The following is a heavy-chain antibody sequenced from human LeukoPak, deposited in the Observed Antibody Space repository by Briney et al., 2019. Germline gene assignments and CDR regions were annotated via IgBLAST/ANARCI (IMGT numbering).Heavy chain of an antibody. Sequence: ASVKVSCKASGYSFNSYGISWVRQAPGQGLEWMGWISIYNGDTKYAQKFQGRVTMTTDTSTSTAYMELRSLRSDDTAVYYCARVESAAAGTTYYFDYWGQGTLVTVSS. CDR3: ARVESAAAGTTYYFDY. V-gene: IGHV1-18*01. CDR2: ISIYNGDT. J-gene: IGHJ4*02. CDR1: GYSFNSYG. D-gene: IGHD6-13*01.